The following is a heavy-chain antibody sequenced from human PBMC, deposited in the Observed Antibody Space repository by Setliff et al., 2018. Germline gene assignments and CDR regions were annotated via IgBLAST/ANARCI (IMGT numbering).Heavy chain of an antibody. J-gene: IGHJ3*02. CDR2: ILFSGDT. Sequence: PSETLSLTCAVYGDSFSDYYWVWIRQSPGKGLEWIGRILFSGDTYYNPSLNSRVTISADTSKNQVSLKLTSLTAADTAVYYCARPHGGDYAFDIWGQGTMVTGSS. V-gene: IGHV4-34*12. CDR3: ARPHGGDYAFDI. D-gene: IGHD4-17*01. CDR1: GDSFSDYY.